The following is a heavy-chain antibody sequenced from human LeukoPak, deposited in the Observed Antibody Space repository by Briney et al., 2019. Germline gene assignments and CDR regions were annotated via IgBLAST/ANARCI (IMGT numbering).Heavy chain of an antibody. CDR1: GDTFSAYY. D-gene: IGHD3-10*01. V-gene: IGHV1-2*02. J-gene: IGHJ5*02. CDR3: ARDLMEYYGSGIWFDP. Sequence: ASVKVSCKASGDTFSAYYMHWVRQAPGQGLEWIGWINPNDGRANYAQRFQGRVTMTRDASISTVYMEMSRLTSDDTAVYYCARDLMEYYGSGIWFDPWGQGTLVTVSS. CDR2: INPNDGRA.